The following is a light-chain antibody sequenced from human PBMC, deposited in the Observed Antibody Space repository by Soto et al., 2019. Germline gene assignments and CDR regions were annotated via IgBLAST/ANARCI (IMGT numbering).Light chain of an antibody. CDR3: QQYNNWPSIT. CDR1: QSVNNN. J-gene: IGKJ5*01. CDR2: GAS. Sequence: EIVMTQSPATLSVSPGERATLYCRASQSVNNNLAWYQKKPGQAPRLLIFGASTRATGIPARFSGSGSGTEFTLTISSLQSEDFAVYYCQQYNNWPSITFGQGTRLEIK. V-gene: IGKV3-15*01.